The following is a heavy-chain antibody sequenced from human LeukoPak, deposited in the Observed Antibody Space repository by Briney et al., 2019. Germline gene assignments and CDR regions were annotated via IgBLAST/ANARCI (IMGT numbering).Heavy chain of an antibody. D-gene: IGHD1-26*01. Sequence: PGVSLRLSCAACGFTFSTYAMNWVRQAPGRGLEWVSCITGSGDDAYYADSVKGRFTIYSDNSKNTLYLQMNSLPAEDTAVYYCANDLIKWELAYYFDYWRQGTLVTVPS. CDR1: GFTFSTYA. J-gene: IGHJ4*02. CDR3: ANDLIKWELAYYFDY. V-gene: IGHV3-23*01. CDR2: ITGSGDDA.